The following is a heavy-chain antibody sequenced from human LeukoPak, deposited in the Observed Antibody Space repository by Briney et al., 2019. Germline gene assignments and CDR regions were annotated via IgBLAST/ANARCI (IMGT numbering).Heavy chain of an antibody. D-gene: IGHD2-21*01. J-gene: IGHJ4*02. CDR1: GGSFSGYY. Sequence: TSETLSLTCAVYGGSFSGYYWSWIRQPPGKGLEWIGEINHRGSTNYNPSLKSRVTISVDTSKNQFSLKLSSVTAADTAVYYCATGRRWGFGTSYYFDYWGQGTLVTVSS. V-gene: IGHV4-34*01. CDR3: ATGRRWGFGTSYYFDY. CDR2: INHRGST.